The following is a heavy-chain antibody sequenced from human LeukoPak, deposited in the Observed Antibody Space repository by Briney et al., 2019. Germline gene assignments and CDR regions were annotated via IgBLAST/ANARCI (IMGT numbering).Heavy chain of an antibody. CDR1: GGSISSYY. D-gene: IGHD3-22*01. V-gene: IGHV4-4*07. CDR2: IYTSGST. J-gene: IGHJ5*02. CDR3: ARAPWDYYDSSGYYRARFDP. Sequence: NSSETLSLTCTVSGGSISSYYWSWIRQPAGKGLEWIGRIYTSGSTNYNPSLKSRVTISVDTSKNQFSLKLSSVTAADTAVYYCARAPWDYYDSSGYYRARFDPWGQGTLVTVSS.